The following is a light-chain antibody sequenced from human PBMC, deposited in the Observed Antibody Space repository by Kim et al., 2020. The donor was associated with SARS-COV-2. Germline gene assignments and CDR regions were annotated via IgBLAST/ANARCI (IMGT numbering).Light chain of an antibody. Sequence: PSSLSASVADRVTIPCRASHGISNYFAWFQQKPGQVPKSLIYAASSLQSGVPSKFSGSGSGTDFTLTISSLQPEDFATYYCQQPYTFGQGTKLEI. V-gene: IGKV1-16*02. CDR2: AAS. CDR3: QQPYT. CDR1: HGISNY. J-gene: IGKJ2*01.